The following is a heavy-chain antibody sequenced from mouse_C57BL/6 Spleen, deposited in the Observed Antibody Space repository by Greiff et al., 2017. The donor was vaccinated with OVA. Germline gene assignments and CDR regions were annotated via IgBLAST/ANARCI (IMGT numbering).Heavy chain of an antibody. CDR3: AREGNYYGSSYVMDY. Sequence: EVMLVESGGGLVKPGGSLKLSCAASGFTFSSYAMSWVRQTPEKRLEWVATISDGGSYTYYPDNVKGRFTISRDNAKNNLYLQMSHLKSEDTAMYYCAREGNYYGSSYVMDYWGQGTSVTVSS. J-gene: IGHJ4*01. CDR1: GFTFSSYA. D-gene: IGHD1-1*01. V-gene: IGHV5-4*01. CDR2: ISDGGSYT.